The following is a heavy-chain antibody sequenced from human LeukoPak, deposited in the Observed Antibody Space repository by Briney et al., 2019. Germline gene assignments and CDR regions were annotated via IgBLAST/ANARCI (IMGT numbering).Heavy chain of an antibody. J-gene: IGHJ4*02. D-gene: IGHD6-19*01. V-gene: IGHV3-48*03. CDR1: QFTFSNYE. CDR3: ARSKGGWRLFDY. CDR2: ISFGGSSI. Sequence: GGSLRLSCVAYQFTFSNYEMNWVRQAPGKGLERVSYISFGGSSIHYADSAKGRFTISRDNAKNSLYLQMNSLRAEDTAVYYCARSKGGWRLFDYWGQGTLVTVSS.